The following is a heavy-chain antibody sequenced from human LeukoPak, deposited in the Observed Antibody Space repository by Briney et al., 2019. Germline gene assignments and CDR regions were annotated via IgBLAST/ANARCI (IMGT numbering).Heavy chain of an antibody. CDR3: ARDGQWLVEVPFDY. D-gene: IGHD6-19*01. J-gene: IGHJ4*02. Sequence: GGSLRLSCAASGFTFSSYEMNWVRQAPGRGLEGVSYISSSGSTIYYADSVKGRFTISRDNAKNSLYLQMNSLRAEDTAVYYCARDGQWLVEVPFDYWGQGTLVTVSS. CDR1: GFTFSSYE. CDR2: ISSSGSTI. V-gene: IGHV3-48*03.